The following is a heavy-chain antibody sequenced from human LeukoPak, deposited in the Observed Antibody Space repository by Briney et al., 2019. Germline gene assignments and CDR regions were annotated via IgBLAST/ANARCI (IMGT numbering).Heavy chain of an antibody. Sequence: PGGSLRLSCAASGFTFSSYEMNLVRQAPGKGLEWVSYISSSGSTIYYADSVKGRFTISRDNAKNSLYLQMNSLRAEDTSVYYCARDTNGDGWFDPWGQGTLVTVSS. D-gene: IGHD4-17*01. CDR3: ARDTNGDGWFDP. V-gene: IGHV3-48*03. CDR1: GFTFSSYE. CDR2: ISSSGSTI. J-gene: IGHJ5*02.